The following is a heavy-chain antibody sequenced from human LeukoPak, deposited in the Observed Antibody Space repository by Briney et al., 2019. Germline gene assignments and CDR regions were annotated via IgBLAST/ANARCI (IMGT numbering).Heavy chain of an antibody. CDR3: ARLSSGQSHFDY. V-gene: IGHV1-18*01. CDR2: ISAYNGNT. Sequence: GASVKVSCKASGYTFTSYGISWVRQAPGQGIEWMGWISAYNGNTNYAQKLQARVTMTTDPSTSTAYMELRSLRSDDTAVYYCARLSSGQSHFDYWGQGTLVTVSS. J-gene: IGHJ4*02. CDR1: GYTFTSYG. D-gene: IGHD3-22*01.